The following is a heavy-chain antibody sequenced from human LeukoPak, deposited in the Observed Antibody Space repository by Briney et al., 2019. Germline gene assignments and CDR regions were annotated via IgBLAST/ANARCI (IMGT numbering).Heavy chain of an antibody. Sequence: PSETLSLTCTVSGGSISSSSYYWGWIRQPPGKGLEWIGSIYYSGSTYYNPPLKSRVTISVDTSKNQFSLKLSSVTAADTAVYYCARIGSGWYGGFDYWGQGTLVTVSS. J-gene: IGHJ4*02. D-gene: IGHD6-19*01. V-gene: IGHV4-39*07. CDR3: ARIGSGWYGGFDY. CDR2: IYYSGST. CDR1: GGSISSSSYY.